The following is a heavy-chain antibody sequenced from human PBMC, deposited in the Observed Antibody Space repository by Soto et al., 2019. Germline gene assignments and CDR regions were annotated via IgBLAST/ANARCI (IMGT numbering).Heavy chain of an antibody. J-gene: IGHJ4*02. Sequence: SGAEVKKPGASVKVSCQASGYTFFTYAMHWVRQAAGQRLEWMGWINAGNGNTKYSQKFQGRITITRDTSASTAYMQLSSLRSEDTAVYYCARGPGGPDGPGDYWGQGTLVTVSS. CDR1: GYTFFTYA. V-gene: IGHV1-3*01. CDR2: INAGNGNT. D-gene: IGHD2-15*01. CDR3: ARGPGGPDGPGDY.